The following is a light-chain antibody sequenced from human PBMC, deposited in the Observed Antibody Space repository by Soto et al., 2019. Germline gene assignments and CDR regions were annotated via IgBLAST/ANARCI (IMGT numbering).Light chain of an antibody. CDR1: TSDVADYDY. V-gene: IGLV2-14*01. CDR3: AAWDDSLNGGV. J-gene: IGLJ2*01. CDR2: EVT. Sequence: QSALTQPASVSGAPGQSITISCTGATSDVADYDYVSWYQHHPGKAPKLIIYEVTNRPSGVSDRFSGSKSDNTASLTISGLQAEDEADYYCAAWDDSLNGGVFGGGTKVTVL.